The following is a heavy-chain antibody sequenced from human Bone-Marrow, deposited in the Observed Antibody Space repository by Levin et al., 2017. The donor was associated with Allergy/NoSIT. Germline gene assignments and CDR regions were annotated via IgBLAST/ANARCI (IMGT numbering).Heavy chain of an antibody. CDR2: VSGDNGQT. D-gene: IGHD3-16*01. V-gene: IGHV1-18*01. Sequence: ASVKVSCKASGYTFTAYGITWVRHVPGHGFEWMGWVSGDNGQTHYAQRFQGRVTMTRDTSTNTAHLEVRSLRIDDTAVYYCARGMLQNDYWGQGSLVTVSS. J-gene: IGHJ4*02. CDR1: GYTFTAYG. CDR3: ARGMLQNDY.